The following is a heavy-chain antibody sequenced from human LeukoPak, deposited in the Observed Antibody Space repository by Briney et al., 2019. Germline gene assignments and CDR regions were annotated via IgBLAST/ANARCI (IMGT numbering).Heavy chain of an antibody. J-gene: IGHJ4*02. CDR3: ARERMRLFGDH. D-gene: IGHD3-3*01. Sequence: PGGSLRLSCATSGFTFSYYSMHWVRQAPGRGLEWVSYISNSGRTIYYADSVKGRFTISRDNPKNSVYLQMNSLRAEDTAVYYCARERMRLFGDHWGQGTLVTVSS. CDR2: ISNSGRTI. CDR1: GFTFSYYS. V-gene: IGHV3-48*01.